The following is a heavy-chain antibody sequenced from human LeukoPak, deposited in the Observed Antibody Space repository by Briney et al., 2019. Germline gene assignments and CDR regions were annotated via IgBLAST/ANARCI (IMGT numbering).Heavy chain of an antibody. Sequence: ASVKVSSKASGDTFTNYGITWVRQAPGQGLEWMGWISTYSGNTNYARNLQGRVTMTTDTSTTTAYMELRSLRSDDTAVYYCARGGVTNWLDSWGQGTLVTVSS. J-gene: IGHJ5*01. CDR1: GDTFTNYG. D-gene: IGHD3-10*01. CDR2: ISTYSGNT. CDR3: ARGGVTNWLDS. V-gene: IGHV1-18*01.